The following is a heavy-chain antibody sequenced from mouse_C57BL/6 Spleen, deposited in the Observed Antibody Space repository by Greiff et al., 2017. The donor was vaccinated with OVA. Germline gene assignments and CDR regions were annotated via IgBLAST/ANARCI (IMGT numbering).Heavy chain of an antibody. CDR2: IDPSDSET. CDR3: ARSAYYGNVWFAY. Sequence: VKLQQPGAELVRPGSSVKLSCKASGYTFTSYWMHWVKQRPIQGLEWIGNIDPSDSETHYNQKFKDKATLTVDKSSSTAYMQLSSLTSEDSAVYYCARSAYYGNVWFAYWGQGTLVTVSA. CDR1: GYTFTSYW. J-gene: IGHJ3*01. D-gene: IGHD2-10*01. V-gene: IGHV1-52*01.